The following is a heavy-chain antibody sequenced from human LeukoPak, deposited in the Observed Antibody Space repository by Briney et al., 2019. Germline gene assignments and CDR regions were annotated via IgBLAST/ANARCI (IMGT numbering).Heavy chain of an antibody. CDR1: GFTFSSYS. CDR3: ARDSAHYYGSD. J-gene: IGHJ4*02. V-gene: IGHV3-21*01. CDR2: ISSSGSYI. Sequence: GGSLRLSCAASGFTFSSYSMNWVRQAPGKGLEWDSSISSSGSYIYYADSVKGRFTISRDNAKNSLYLQMNSLRVEDTAAYYCARDSAHYYGSDWGQGTLVTVSS. D-gene: IGHD3-10*01.